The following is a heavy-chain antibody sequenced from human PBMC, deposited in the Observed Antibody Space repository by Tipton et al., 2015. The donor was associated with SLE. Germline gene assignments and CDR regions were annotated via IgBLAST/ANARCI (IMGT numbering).Heavy chain of an antibody. D-gene: IGHD6-13*01. Sequence: TLSLTCAVYGGSFSGYYWSWFRQPPGKGLEWIGEINHSGSTNYNPSLKSRVTISIDTSKNQFSLKLTSVTAADTAVYYCAREGSSWYYFDYWGQGTLVTVSS. J-gene: IGHJ4*02. CDR3: AREGSSWYYFDY. CDR2: INHSGST. CDR1: GGSFSGYY. V-gene: IGHV4-34*01.